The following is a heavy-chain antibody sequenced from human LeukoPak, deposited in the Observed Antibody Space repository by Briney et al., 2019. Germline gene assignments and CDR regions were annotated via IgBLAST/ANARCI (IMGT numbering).Heavy chain of an antibody. CDR1: GFTSSNYW. J-gene: IGHJ4*02. D-gene: IGHD6-13*01. CDR2: IKEDGSEK. Sequence: GGSLRLSCAASGFTSSNYWMTWVRQAPGKGLEWVANIKEDGSEKYYVDSIEGRFTISRDNDKNSLYLQMNSLRSEDTAVYYCTGTRVAVAGFYWGQGTLVTVSS. CDR3: TGTRVAVAGFY. V-gene: IGHV3-7*01.